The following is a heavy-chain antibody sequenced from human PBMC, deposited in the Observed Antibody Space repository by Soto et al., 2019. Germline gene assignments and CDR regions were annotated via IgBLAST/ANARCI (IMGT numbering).Heavy chain of an antibody. V-gene: IGHV6-1*01. CDR1: GDSVSSNSAA. J-gene: IGHJ5*02. D-gene: IGHD3-10*01. CDR2: TYYRSKWYN. CDR3: ARHRGAVGNFVDRGKMYYYGSGLTNWFDP. Sequence: PSQTLSLTCAISGDSVSSNSAAWNWIRQSPSRGLEWLGRTYYRSKWYNDYAVSVKSRITINPDTSKNQFSLQLNSVTPEDTAVYYCARHRGAVGNFVDRGKMYYYGSGLTNWFDPWGQGTLVTVSS.